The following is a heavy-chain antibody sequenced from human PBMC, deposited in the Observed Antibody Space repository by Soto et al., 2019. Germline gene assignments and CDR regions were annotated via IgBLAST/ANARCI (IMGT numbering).Heavy chain of an antibody. CDR2: ISYDGSDK. CDR3: ARDGGSGSGVDV. D-gene: IGHD3-10*01. J-gene: IGHJ6*02. V-gene: IGHV3-30-3*01. CDR1: GFTFSTSA. Sequence: QVQLVESGGGVVQPGRSLRLSCAASGFTFSTSAMYWVRQAPGKGLEWVSVISYDGSDKYYADSVKGRFTISRDNSKNALYLQMNSLRREDTAVYYCARDGGSGSGVDVWGQGTTVTVSS.